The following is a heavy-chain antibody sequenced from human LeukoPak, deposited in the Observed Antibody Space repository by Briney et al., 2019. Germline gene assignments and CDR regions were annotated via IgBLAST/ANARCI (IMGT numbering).Heavy chain of an antibody. V-gene: IGHV3-30*04. CDR1: GFSFSSHA. CDR3: VGEVGPRDFGN. J-gene: IGHJ4*02. CDR2: MSYDGTYE. D-gene: IGHD1-26*01. Sequence: GGSLRLSCAASGFSFSSHAMHWVRQAPGKGLEWVALMSYDGTYEDYPDSVKGRFSISRDNSKSTMSLQMNSLRLEDTAVYYCVGEVGPRDFGNWGQGTLVTVSS.